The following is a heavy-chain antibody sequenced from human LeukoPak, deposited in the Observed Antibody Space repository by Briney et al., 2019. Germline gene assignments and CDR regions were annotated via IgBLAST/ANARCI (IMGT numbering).Heavy chain of an antibody. CDR2: INPSGGST. CDR1: GYTFTSYY. CDR3: ARGALPYYYDSSGYSHFDY. V-gene: IGHV1-46*01. Sequence: GASVKVSCKASGYTFTSYYMHWVRQAPGQGLEWMGIINPSGGSTSYAQKFQGRVTMTRDMSTSTVYMELSSLRSEDTAVYYCARGALPYYYDSSGYSHFDYWGQGTLVTVSS. D-gene: IGHD3-22*01. J-gene: IGHJ4*02.